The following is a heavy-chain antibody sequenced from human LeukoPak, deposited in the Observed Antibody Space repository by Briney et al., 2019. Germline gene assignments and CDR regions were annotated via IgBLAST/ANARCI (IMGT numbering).Heavy chain of an antibody. CDR1: GGTFNNYA. V-gene: IGHV1-69*06. J-gene: IGHJ5*01. CDR2: LIPFFNTT. Sequence: ASVKVSCKASGGTFNNYAVSWVRQAPGQGLEWMGKLIPFFNTTYYAQKFQGRVTITADKSTTTAYMELGGLRSEDTAVYYCARADDRSGSYYILGFDSWGQGTLVTVSS. D-gene: IGHD3-22*01. CDR3: ARADDRSGSYYILGFDS.